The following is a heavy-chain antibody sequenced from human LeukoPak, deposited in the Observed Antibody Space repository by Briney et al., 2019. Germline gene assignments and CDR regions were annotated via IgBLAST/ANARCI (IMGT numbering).Heavy chain of an antibody. D-gene: IGHD2-2*01. J-gene: IGHJ6*02. Sequence: GGSLRLSYAASGFTVSSNYMSWVRQAPGKGLEWVSVIYSGGSTYYADSVKGRFTISRDNSKNTLYLQVNSLRAEDTAAYYCARGLDCSSTSCQLTYGMDVWGQGTTVTVSS. CDR3: ARGLDCSSTSCQLTYGMDV. CDR2: IYSGGST. CDR1: GFTVSSNY. V-gene: IGHV3-53*01.